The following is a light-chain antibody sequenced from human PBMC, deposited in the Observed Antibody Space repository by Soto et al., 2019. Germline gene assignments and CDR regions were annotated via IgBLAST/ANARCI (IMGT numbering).Light chain of an antibody. CDR3: QQYTDWPLT. CDR1: QSVTSNY. Sequence: EVVMTQSPATLSVSPGERATLSCRASQSVTSNYLAWYQQKPGQAPRLLIYGVSSRATGVPDRFSGSGSGTDFTLTISRLEPEDFAVYYCQQYTDWPLTFGQGTEVEVK. V-gene: IGKV3-20*01. CDR2: GVS. J-gene: IGKJ1*01.